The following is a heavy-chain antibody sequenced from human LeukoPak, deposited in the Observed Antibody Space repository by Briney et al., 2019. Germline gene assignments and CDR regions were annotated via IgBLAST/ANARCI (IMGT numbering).Heavy chain of an antibody. CDR1: GYTFTGYY. V-gene: IGHV1-2*02. D-gene: IGHD3-3*01. CDR3: ARDAGFLEWLVSYGMDV. CDR2: INPNSGGT. Sequence: GASVTVSCKASGYTFTGYYMHWVRQAPGQGLEWMGWINPNSGGTNYAQKFQGRVTMTRDTSISTAYMELSRLRSDDTAVYYCARDAGFLEWLVSYGMDVWGQGTTVTVSS. J-gene: IGHJ6*02.